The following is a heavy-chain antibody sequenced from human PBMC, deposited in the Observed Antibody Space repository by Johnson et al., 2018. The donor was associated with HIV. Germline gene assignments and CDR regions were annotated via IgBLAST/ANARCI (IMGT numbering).Heavy chain of an antibody. CDR2: VNWNGDST. V-gene: IGHV3-20*04. CDR3: ARDRRAAFDI. J-gene: IGHJ3*02. Sequence: VQLVESGGGVVRPGGSLRLSCAASGFTFDDYGMNWVRQAPGKGLEWVSGVNWNGDSTGYADSVKGRFTISRDNSKNTLYLQMNSLRAEDTAVYYCARDRRAAFDIWGQGTMVTVSS. CDR1: GFTFDDYG.